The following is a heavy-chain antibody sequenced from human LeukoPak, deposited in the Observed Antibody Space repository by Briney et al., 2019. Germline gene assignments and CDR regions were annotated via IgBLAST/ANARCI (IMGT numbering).Heavy chain of an antibody. V-gene: IGHV4-39*01. CDR3: SRHVNTFDY. J-gene: IGHJ4*02. Sequence: SETLFLTCSVSGGSISSRNHYWGWIRQPPGKGLEWIGSIFYTGNTYYNPSLRCRVTMSVATSKNHFSLNLSSVTAADMAVYYCSRHVNTFDYWGQGALVTVSS. CDR1: GGSISSRNHY. CDR2: IFYTGNT.